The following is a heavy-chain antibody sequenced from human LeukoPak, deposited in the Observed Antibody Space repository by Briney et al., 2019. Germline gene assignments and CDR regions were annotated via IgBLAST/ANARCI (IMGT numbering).Heavy chain of an antibody. D-gene: IGHD2-15*01. V-gene: IGHV4-34*01. CDR1: GGSISSYY. J-gene: IGHJ4*02. CDR2: TNHSGST. Sequence: SETLSLTCTVSGGSISSYYWSWIRQPPGKGLEWIGETNHSGSTNYNPSLKSRVTISVDTSKNQFSLKLSSVTAADTAVYYCAREAGYCSGGSCYSPFDYWGQGTLVTVSS. CDR3: AREAGYCSGGSCYSPFDY.